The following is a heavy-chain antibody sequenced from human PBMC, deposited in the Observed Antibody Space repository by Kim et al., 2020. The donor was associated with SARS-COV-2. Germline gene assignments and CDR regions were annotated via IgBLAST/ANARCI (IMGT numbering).Heavy chain of an antibody. CDR1: GFTFSNYA. J-gene: IGHJ2*01. CDR3: AKEKRSGTWYFDL. Sequence: GGSLRLSCAASGFTFSNYAMSWVRQPPGKGLEWVSTVSTSGGDTVYAESVKGRFTVSRDNSDNTLFLEMSSLRGEDAAVYYCAKEKRSGTWYFDLWGRGT. CDR2: VSTSGGDT. D-gene: IGHD1-1*01. V-gene: IGHV3-23*01.